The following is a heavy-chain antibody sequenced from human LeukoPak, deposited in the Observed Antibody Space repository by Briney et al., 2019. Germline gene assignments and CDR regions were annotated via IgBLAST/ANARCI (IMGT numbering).Heavy chain of an antibody. J-gene: IGHJ4*02. D-gene: IGHD1-26*01. Sequence: PGRSLRLSCAASGFTFDDYAMHWVRQAPGKGLEWVSGISWNSGSIGYADSVKGRFTISRDNAKNSLYLQMNSLRAEDTALYYCAKDISGSYLGSFDYWGQGTLVTVSS. V-gene: IGHV3-9*01. CDR2: ISWNSGSI. CDR1: GFTFDDYA. CDR3: AKDISGSYLGSFDY.